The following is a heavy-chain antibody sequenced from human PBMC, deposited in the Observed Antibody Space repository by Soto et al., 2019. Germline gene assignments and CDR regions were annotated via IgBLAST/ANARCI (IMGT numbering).Heavy chain of an antibody. J-gene: IGHJ4*02. V-gene: IGHV3-9*01. D-gene: IGHD4-17*01. Sequence: DVQLVESGGGLVQPGRSLRLSCAASGFTFDDYAMHWVRQAPGKGLEWVSGISWNSDSIDYAESVKGRITISKDNAKNSLYLQMNSLRAEDTALYYCAKDNGGYGDYGLFDYWGQGTLVTVSS. CDR3: AKDNGGYGDYGLFDY. CDR2: ISWNSDSI. CDR1: GFTFDDYA.